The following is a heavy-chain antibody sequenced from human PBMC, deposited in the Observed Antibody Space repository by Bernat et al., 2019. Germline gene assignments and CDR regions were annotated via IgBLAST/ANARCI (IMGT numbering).Heavy chain of an antibody. V-gene: IGHV3-7*03. CDR3: ARDVYWSGPIDY. CDR2: IKEDGSEK. J-gene: IGHJ4*02. D-gene: IGHD2-15*01. CDR1: GFTFSSFW. Sequence: EVQLVESGGGLVQPGGSLTLSCAASGFTFSSFWMSWVRQAPGKGMEWVANIKEDGSEKYYVDSVKGRFTISRDNAKNSLYLQMNSLRAEDTAVYYCARDVYWSGPIDYWGQGTLVTVSS.